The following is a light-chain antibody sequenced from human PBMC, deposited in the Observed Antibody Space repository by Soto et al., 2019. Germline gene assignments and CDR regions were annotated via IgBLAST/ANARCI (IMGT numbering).Light chain of an antibody. V-gene: IGLV1-44*01. CDR3: ATWDDSLNGYV. Sequence: QSVLTQPPSASGTPGQRVTISCSGSSSNIGSNSVIWYQQLPGTAPKLLIYSNNQRPSGVPDRFSCSKSGTSASLAIRGLQSEDEADYYCATWDDSLNGYVFGSGPKLTVL. CDR1: SSNIGSNS. CDR2: SNN. J-gene: IGLJ1*01.